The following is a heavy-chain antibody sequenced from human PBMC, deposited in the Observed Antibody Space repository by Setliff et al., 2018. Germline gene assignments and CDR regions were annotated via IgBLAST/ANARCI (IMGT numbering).Heavy chain of an antibody. J-gene: IGHJ3*02. D-gene: IGHD3-9*01. Sequence: ASVKVSCKASGYTFTSYGISWVRQAPGQGLEWMGWISAYNGNTNYAQKLQGRVTMTTDTSTSTAYMELRSLRSDDTAVYYCARAVTYYDILTGQHHYDAFDIWGQGIMVTVSS. CDR3: ARAVTYYDILTGQHHYDAFDI. V-gene: IGHV1-18*01. CDR2: ISAYNGNT. CDR1: GYTFTSYG.